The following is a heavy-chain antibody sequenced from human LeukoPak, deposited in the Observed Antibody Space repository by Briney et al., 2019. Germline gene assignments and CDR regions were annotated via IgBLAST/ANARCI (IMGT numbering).Heavy chain of an antibody. Sequence: GGSLRLSCAASGFTFSSYAMSWVRQAPGKGLEWVSAISGSGGSTYYADSVKGRFTISRDNSKNSLYLQMNSLRTEDTALYYCAKDMGQWLGFDYWGQGTLVTVSS. D-gene: IGHD6-19*01. V-gene: IGHV3-43*02. CDR3: AKDMGQWLGFDY. CDR1: GFTFSSYA. CDR2: ISGSGGST. J-gene: IGHJ4*02.